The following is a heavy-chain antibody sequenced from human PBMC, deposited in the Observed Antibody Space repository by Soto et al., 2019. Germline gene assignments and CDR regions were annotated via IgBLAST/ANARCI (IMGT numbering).Heavy chain of an antibody. Sequence: GGSLRLSCAASGFTFSSYAMSWVRQAPGKGLEWVSAISGSGGSTYYADSVKGRFTISRDNSKNTLYLQMNSLRAEDTAVYYCAKDSTELHLGEDVTWFVPWGQGTLVTVSS. V-gene: IGHV3-23*01. CDR3: AKDSTELHLGEDVTWFVP. D-gene: IGHD3-16*01. CDR1: GFTFSSYA. CDR2: ISGSGGST. J-gene: IGHJ5*02.